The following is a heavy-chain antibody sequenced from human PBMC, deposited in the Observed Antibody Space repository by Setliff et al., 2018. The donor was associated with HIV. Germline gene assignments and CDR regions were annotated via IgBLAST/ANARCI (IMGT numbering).Heavy chain of an antibody. Sequence: GASVKVSCKASGYTFNSYGINWVRQAPGQGLEWMGWINTVTGNPTYAQGFTGRFVFSLDTSVSTAYLHINDLRAEDIGVYYCARDGADYNFRSGTHPFDIWGQGTLVTVSS. D-gene: IGHD3-3*01. CDR3: ARDGADYNFRSGTHPFDI. J-gene: IGHJ4*02. CDR2: INTVTGNP. V-gene: IGHV7-4-1*02. CDR1: GYTFNSYG.